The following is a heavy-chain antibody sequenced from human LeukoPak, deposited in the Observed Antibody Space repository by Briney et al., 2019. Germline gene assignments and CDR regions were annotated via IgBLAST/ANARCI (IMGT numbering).Heavy chain of an antibody. J-gene: IGHJ4*02. CDR1: GFTFSSYG. Sequence: GGSLGLSCAASGFTFSSYGMHWVRQAPGKGLEWVAFIRYDGSNKYYADSVKGRSTISRDNSKNTLYLQMNRLRTEDTAVYYCAKDLDGGNSVFDYWGQGTLVTVSS. CDR2: IRYDGSNK. CDR3: AKDLDGGNSVFDY. V-gene: IGHV3-30*02. D-gene: IGHD4-23*01.